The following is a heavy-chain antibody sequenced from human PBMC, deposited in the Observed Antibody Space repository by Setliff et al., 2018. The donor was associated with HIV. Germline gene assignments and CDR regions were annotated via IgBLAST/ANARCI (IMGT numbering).Heavy chain of an antibody. V-gene: IGHV4-30-4*08. CDR2: IYYSGST. Sequence: SETLSLTCTVSGGSISRGDYYWSWIRQPPGKGLEWIGYIYYSGSTYYNPSLKSRVTISVDTSKNQFSLKLSSVTAADTAVYYCARERRYYDSSGDFDYWGQGTLVTVSS. CDR1: GGSISRGDYY. J-gene: IGHJ4*02. CDR3: ARERRYYDSSGDFDY. D-gene: IGHD3-22*01.